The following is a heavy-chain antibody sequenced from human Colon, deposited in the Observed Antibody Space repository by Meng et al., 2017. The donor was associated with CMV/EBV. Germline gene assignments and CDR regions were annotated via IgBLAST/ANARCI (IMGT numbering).Heavy chain of an antibody. D-gene: IGHD2-2*01. V-gene: IGHV1-18*01. CDR3: SRDDQQGAPGFDP. J-gene: IGHJ5*02. Sequence: ASVKVSCKASGYTFTTYGISWVRQAPGQGLEWMGWISPYNGYTNYARKFRGRVTMTTDTSTSTAYMELRSLRSDDTAVYYCSRDDQQGAPGFDPWGKGTLVTVSS. CDR1: GYTFTTYG. CDR2: ISPYNGYT.